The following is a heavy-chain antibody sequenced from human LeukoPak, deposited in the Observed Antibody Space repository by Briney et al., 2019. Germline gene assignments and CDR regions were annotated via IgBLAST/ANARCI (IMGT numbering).Heavy chain of an antibody. CDR2: ISSDSDYK. J-gene: IGHJ6*02. CDR3: ARDYSRLLDV. CDR1: GVTFSSYS. D-gene: IGHD4-11*01. Sequence: GGSLRLSCAASGVTFSSYSMNWVRQAPGKGLEWVSSISSDSDYKYYADSVRGRFTISRDNAKNSLYLQMNSLRAEDMAVYYCARDYSRLLDVWGQGTTVTVSS. V-gene: IGHV3-21*01.